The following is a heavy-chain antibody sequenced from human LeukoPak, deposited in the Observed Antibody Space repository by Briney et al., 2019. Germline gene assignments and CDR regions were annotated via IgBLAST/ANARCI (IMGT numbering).Heavy chain of an antibody. CDR1: GFTFSSYS. V-gene: IGHV3-30*18. CDR2: ISYDGSNK. Sequence: PGGSLTLSCAASGFTFSSYSMHWVRQAPGKGLEWVAVISYDGSNKYYADSVKGRFTISRDNSKNTLYLQMNSLRAEDTAVYYCAKAEDSSGYSACVWWGQGTLVTVSS. D-gene: IGHD3-22*01. CDR3: AKAEDSSGYSACVW. J-gene: IGHJ4*02.